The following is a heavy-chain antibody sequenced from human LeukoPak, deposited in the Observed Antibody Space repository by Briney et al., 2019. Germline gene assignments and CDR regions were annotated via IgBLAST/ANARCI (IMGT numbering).Heavy chain of an antibody. J-gene: IGHJ5*02. CDR2: ISGSGGST. CDR1: GFTFSSYK. D-gene: IGHD6-13*01. Sequence: GGSLRLSCAASGFTFSSYKMNWVRQAPGKGLEWVSAISGSGGSTYYADSVKGRFTISRDNSKNTLYLQMNSLRAEDTAVYYCAKDSGYSSSWYQNWFDPWGQGTLVTVSS. CDR3: AKDSGYSSSWYQNWFDP. V-gene: IGHV3-23*01.